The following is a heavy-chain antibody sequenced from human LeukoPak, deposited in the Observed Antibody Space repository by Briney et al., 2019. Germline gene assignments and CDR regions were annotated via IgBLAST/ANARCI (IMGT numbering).Heavy chain of an antibody. D-gene: IGHD3-10*01. CDR3: ASENYYGTESYYYYYYMDV. J-gene: IGHJ6*03. CDR2: IIPIFGTA. Sequence: SVKVSCKASGGTFISYAISWVRQAPGQGLEWMGGIIPIFGTANYAQKFQGRVTITTDESTSTAYMELSSLRSEDTAVYYCASENYYGTESYYYYYYMDVWGEGTTVTVSS. CDR1: GGTFISYA. V-gene: IGHV1-69*05.